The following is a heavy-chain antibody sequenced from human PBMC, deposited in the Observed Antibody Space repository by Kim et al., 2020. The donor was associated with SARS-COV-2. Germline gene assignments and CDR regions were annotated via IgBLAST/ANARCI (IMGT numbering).Heavy chain of an antibody. CDR3: YSGDIATPGAPFDS. V-gene: IGHV4-34*01. CDR2: INHSGST. J-gene: IGHJ4*02. D-gene: IGHD6-13*01. CDR1: DGSFSGYY. Sequence: SETLSLTCAVHDGSFSGYYWDWIRQPPGPELEWNWEINHSGSTNSNPSLTIRVIISLAASTSFSLMLNSLTAATAALSYFYSGDIATPGAPFDSWGPGTL.